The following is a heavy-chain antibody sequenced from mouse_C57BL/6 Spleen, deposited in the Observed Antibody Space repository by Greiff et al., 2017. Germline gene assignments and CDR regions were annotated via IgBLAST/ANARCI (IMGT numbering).Heavy chain of an antibody. Sequence: QVQLQQPGAELVKPGASVKLSCKASGYTFTSYWMHWVKQRPGRGLEWIGRIYPNSGGTKYNEKFKSKATLTADKSSSTAYMQLSSLTSEDSAVDYCARFYDYDAWFAYWGQGTLVTVSA. J-gene: IGHJ3*01. CDR3: ARFYDYDAWFAY. D-gene: IGHD2-4*01. CDR2: IYPNSGGT. CDR1: GYTFTSYW. V-gene: IGHV1-72*01.